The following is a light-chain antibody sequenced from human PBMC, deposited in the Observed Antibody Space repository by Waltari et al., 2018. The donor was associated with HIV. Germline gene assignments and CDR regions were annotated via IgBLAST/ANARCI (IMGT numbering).Light chain of an antibody. CDR3: QEYYSHYPT. CDR1: QSLLYRFDGQHY. CDR2: WAS. V-gene: IGKV4-1*01. Sequence: DVVLTQSPDSVAVSLGERATINCKSSQSLLYRFDGQHYLVCEQQRPGYSPKLLISWASTRESGVPDRFSGSGSGTDFTLTINNVQPEDAAVYYCQEYYSHYPTFGQGTKVEIK. J-gene: IGKJ1*01.